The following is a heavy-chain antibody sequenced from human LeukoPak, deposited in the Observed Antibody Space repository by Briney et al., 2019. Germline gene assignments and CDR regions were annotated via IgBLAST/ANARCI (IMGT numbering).Heavy chain of an antibody. CDR2: IYYSGST. D-gene: IGHD3-22*01. J-gene: IGHJ4*02. V-gene: IGHV4-39*07. Sequence: SETLSLTCTVSGGSISSSSYYWGWIRQPPGKGLEWIGSIYYSGSTYYNPSLKSRVTISVDTSKNQFSLKLSSVTAADTAVYYCARALGRYYDSSGYYYGYWGQGTLVTVSS. CDR1: GGSISSSSYY. CDR3: ARALGRYYDSSGYYYGY.